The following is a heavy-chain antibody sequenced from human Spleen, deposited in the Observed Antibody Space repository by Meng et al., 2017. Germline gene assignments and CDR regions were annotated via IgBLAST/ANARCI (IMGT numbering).Heavy chain of an antibody. CDR2: FYYSGTT. CDR1: GASVSSGPSY. D-gene: IGHD3-22*01. Sequence: QGQLQESGPGLVRSSETLSLTCTVSGASVSSGPSYWSWIRQPPGKGLEWIAYFYYSGTTNYNPSLRSRVTVSVDTSKNQFYLKLTSVTAADTAVYHCARGHYDGYFDSWGQGTLVTVSS. V-gene: IGHV4-61*01. CDR3: ARGHYDGYFDS. J-gene: IGHJ4*02.